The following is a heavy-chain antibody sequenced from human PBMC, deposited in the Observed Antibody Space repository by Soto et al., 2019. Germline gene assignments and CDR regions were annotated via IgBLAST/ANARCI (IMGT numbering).Heavy chain of an antibody. V-gene: IGHV2-5*01. CDR3: SRTQGPILAGVLRY. D-gene: IGHD3-3*02. Sequence: QITLKESGPTLVKPTQTLTLTCTFSGFSLSTSGVGVGWIRQPPGKALEWLALIYWNDDKRYSPSLKSRLTITNDTYNNQVVLTMTNMAPVDTATDSCSRTQGPILAGVLRYWGQGTLVTVSS. CDR2: IYWNDDK. J-gene: IGHJ4*02. CDR1: GFSLSTSGVG.